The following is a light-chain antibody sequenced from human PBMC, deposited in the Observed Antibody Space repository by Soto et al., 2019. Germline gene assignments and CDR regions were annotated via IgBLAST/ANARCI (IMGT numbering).Light chain of an antibody. J-gene: IGKJ5*01. V-gene: IGKV1-5*01. CDR3: QHYKSYPIT. Sequence: DVHMTQSPSTLSASVGDRVNFTCRASQSISHWVAWYQQKPGRAPKFLIYDASNLEAGVPSRFSGSGSGTEFTLSISSLQPDDFATYYCQHYKSYPITFGQGTRLEIK. CDR1: QSISHW. CDR2: DAS.